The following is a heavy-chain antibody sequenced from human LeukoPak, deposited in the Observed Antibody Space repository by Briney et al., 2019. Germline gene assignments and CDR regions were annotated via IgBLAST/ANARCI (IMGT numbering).Heavy chain of an antibody. CDR1: GFTFSNFW. V-gene: IGHV3-23*01. J-gene: IGHJ4*02. CDR3: AKDRSIGTYYTFDH. Sequence: GGSLRLSCAAAGFTFSNFWVSWVRQAPGKGLEWVSSISASGVMTYYADSVKGRFAVSRDNSKNSLYLQMSSLTAADTAVYYCAKDRSIGTYYTFDHWGQGTLVTVSS. D-gene: IGHD1-26*01. CDR2: ISASGVMT.